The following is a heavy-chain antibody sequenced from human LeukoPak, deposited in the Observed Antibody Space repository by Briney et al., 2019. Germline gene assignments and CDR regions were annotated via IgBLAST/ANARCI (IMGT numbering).Heavy chain of an antibody. V-gene: IGHV3-11*04. D-gene: IGHD5/OR15-5a*01. J-gene: IGHJ4*02. CDR2: ISGSGHDT. Sequence: GGSLRLSCEASRFTFSDSYMSWVRQAPGKGLEWLTYISGSGHDTSYADSVKGRYTVSRDNAKNSLFLQMNSLRAEDTAVYYCAKSARVYDHWGQGTLVTVSS. CDR1: RFTFSDSY. CDR3: AKSARVYDH.